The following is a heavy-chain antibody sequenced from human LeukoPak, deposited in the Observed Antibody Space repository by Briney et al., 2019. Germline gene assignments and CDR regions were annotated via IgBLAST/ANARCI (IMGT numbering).Heavy chain of an antibody. CDR1: GFTYSSYA. V-gene: IGHV3-23*01. J-gene: IGHJ4*02. Sequence: TGGSLRLSCAASGFTYSSYAMSGVRQAPGKGREWVSGISGSGGSTYYADSVKGRFTISRDNSKNTLYLQMNSLRAEDTAVYYCAKGPMIVVTYYFDYWGQGTLVTVSS. CDR3: AKGPMIVVTYYFDY. CDR2: ISGSGGST. D-gene: IGHD3-22*01.